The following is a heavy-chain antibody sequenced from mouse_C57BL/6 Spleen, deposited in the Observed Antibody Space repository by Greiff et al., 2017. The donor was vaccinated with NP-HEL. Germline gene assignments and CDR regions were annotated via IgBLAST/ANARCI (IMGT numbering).Heavy chain of an antibody. J-gene: IGHJ2*01. CDR3: ARGHYSKKGVFDY. V-gene: IGHV1-64*01. CDR2: IHPNSGST. Sequence: QVQLKQPGAELVKPGASVKLSCKASGYTFTSYWMHWVKQRPGQGLEWIGMIHPNSGSTNYNEKFKSKATLTVDKSSSTAYMQLSSLTSEDSAVYYCARGHYSKKGVFDYWGQGTTLTVSS. CDR1: GYTFTSYW. D-gene: IGHD2-5*01.